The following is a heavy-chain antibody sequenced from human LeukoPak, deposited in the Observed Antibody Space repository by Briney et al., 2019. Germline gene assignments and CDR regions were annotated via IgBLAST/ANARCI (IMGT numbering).Heavy chain of an antibody. CDR1: GGSFSGYY. CDR2: INHSGST. CDR3: ARALRGYCSSTSCFHFDY. D-gene: IGHD2-2*01. J-gene: IGHJ4*02. Sequence: SETLSLTCAVYGGSFSGYYWSWIRQPPGKGLEWIGEINHSGSTNYNPSLKSRVTISVDTSKNQFSLQLSSVTAADTAVYYCARALRGYCSSTSCFHFDYWGQGTLVTVSS. V-gene: IGHV4-34*01.